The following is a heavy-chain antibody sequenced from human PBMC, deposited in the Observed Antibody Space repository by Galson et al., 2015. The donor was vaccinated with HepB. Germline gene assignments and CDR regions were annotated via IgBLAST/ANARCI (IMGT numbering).Heavy chain of an antibody. V-gene: IGHV3-30*14. CDR2: ISYDGSNK. CDR1: GFTFSSYA. Sequence: SLRLSCAASGFTFSSYAIHWVRQAPGKGLEWVAVISYDGSNKYYADSVKGRFTISRDNSKNTLYLQMNSLRAEDTAVYYCARSNWDCSGGSCLTFDYWGQGTLVTVSS. D-gene: IGHD2-15*01. J-gene: IGHJ4*02. CDR3: ARSNWDCSGGSCLTFDY.